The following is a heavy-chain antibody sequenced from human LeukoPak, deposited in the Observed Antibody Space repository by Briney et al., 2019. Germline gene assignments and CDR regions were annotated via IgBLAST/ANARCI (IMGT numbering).Heavy chain of an antibody. CDR2: IYPGDSDT. D-gene: IGHD3-22*01. CDR1: GYSLSSYW. J-gene: IGHJ1*01. V-gene: IGHV5-51*01. CDR3: ARGGYYDSSGYYYEGKAEYFQH. Sequence: GESLKISCKGSGYSLSSYWIGWVRQMPGKGLEWMGIIYPGDSDTRYSPSFQGQVTISADKSISTAYLQWSSLKASDTAMYYCARGGYYDSSGYYYEGKAEYFQHWGQGTLVTVSS.